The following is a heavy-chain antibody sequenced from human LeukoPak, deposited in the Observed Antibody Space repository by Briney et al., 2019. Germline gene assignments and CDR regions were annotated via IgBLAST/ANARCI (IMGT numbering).Heavy chain of an antibody. Sequence: PSETLSLTCAVYGGSFSGYYWSWIRQPPGKGLEWIGEINHSGSTNYNPSLKSRVTISVDTSKNQFSPKLSSVTAADTAVYYCARVGCSSTSCYTVLDYWGQGTLVTVSS. J-gene: IGHJ4*02. CDR2: INHSGST. CDR1: GGSFSGYY. CDR3: ARVGCSSTSCYTVLDY. V-gene: IGHV4-34*01. D-gene: IGHD2-2*02.